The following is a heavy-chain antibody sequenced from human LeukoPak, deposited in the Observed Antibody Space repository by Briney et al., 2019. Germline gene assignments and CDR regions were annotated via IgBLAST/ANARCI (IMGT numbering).Heavy chain of an antibody. Sequence: GGSLRLSCAASGFTFSGYAMTWVRQAPGKGLEWVSAISGNSAGTYYAGSVKGRFTISRDNAKNSLYLQMNSLRDEDTAGYYCARAAPLPRIGGYYFDYWGQGTLVTVSS. CDR1: GFTFSGYA. J-gene: IGHJ4*02. D-gene: IGHD3-16*01. CDR2: ISGNSAGT. V-gene: IGHV3-23*01. CDR3: ARAAPLPRIGGYYFDY.